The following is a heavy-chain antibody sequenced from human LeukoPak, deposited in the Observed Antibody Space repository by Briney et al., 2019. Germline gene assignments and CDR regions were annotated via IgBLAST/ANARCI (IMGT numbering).Heavy chain of an antibody. CDR2: ITGSGGST. J-gene: IGHJ6*02. Sequence: GGSLRLSCAASGFTFSSYAMSWVRQAPGKGLEWVSAITGSGGSTYYADSVKGRFTISRDNSKNSLYLQMNSLRAEDTAVYYCAKAPRAAAGTYNGMDVWGQGTTVTVSS. D-gene: IGHD6-13*01. V-gene: IGHV3-23*01. CDR1: GFTFSSYA. CDR3: AKAPRAAAGTYNGMDV.